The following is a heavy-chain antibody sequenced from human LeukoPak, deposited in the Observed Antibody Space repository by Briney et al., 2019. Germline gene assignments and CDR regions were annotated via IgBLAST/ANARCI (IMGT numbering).Heavy chain of an antibody. CDR1: GFTFSSYW. D-gene: IGHD3-9*01. CDR2: IKQDGSEK. Sequence: GGSLRLSCAASGFTFSSYWMSWVRQAPGKGLEWVANIKQDGSEKYYVDSVKGRFTISRDNAKNSLYLQMNSLRAEDTAVYYCARDGAVDILTGYGAFDIWGQGTMVTVSS. V-gene: IGHV3-7*03. CDR3: ARDGAVDILTGYGAFDI. J-gene: IGHJ3*02.